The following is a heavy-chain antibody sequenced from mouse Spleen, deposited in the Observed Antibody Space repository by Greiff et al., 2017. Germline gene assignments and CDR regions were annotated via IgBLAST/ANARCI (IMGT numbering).Heavy chain of an antibody. CDR1: GFSLTSYG. J-gene: IGHJ4*01. V-gene: IGHV2-6-1*01. Sequence: VQLQQSGPGLVAPSQSLSITCTISGFSLTSYGVHWVRQPPGKGLEWLVVIWSDGSTTYNSALKSRLSISKDNSKSQVFLKMNSLQTDDTAMYYCARHGRLRNAMDYWGQGTSVTVSS. CDR3: ARHGRLRNAMDY. D-gene: IGHD1-2*01. CDR2: IWSDGST.